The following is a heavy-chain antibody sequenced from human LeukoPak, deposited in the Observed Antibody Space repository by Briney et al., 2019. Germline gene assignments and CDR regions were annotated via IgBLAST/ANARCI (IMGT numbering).Heavy chain of an antibody. V-gene: IGHV1-69*05. CDR3: ARDRDDCSSTSCYTDYYYYMDV. Sequence: ASVKVSCKASGGTFSSYAISWVRQASGQGLEWMGGIIPIFGTANYAQKFQGRVTITTDESTSTAYMELSSLRSEDTAVYYCARDRDDCSSTSCYTDYYYYMDVWGKGTTVTVSS. CDR2: IIPIFGTA. D-gene: IGHD2-2*02. J-gene: IGHJ6*03. CDR1: GGTFSSYA.